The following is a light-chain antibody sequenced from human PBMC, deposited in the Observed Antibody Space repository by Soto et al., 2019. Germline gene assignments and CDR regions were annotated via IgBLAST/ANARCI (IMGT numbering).Light chain of an antibody. J-gene: IGKJ2*03. V-gene: IGKV3-20*01. Sequence: EIVLTQSPGTLSLSPGERATLSCRASQSVSSSYLAWYQQKPGQAPRLLIYGASSRATGIPDRFSGSGSGTDFTLTISRLEPEDFAVYYCQQYVLYGFGQGTKLEIK. CDR2: GAS. CDR3: QQYVLYG. CDR1: QSVSSSY.